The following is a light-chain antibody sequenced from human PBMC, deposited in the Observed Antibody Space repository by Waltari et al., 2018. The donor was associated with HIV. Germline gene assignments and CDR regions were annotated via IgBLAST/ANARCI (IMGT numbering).Light chain of an antibody. V-gene: IGKV3-20*01. Sequence: ELVLTQSPGTLSVSPGETATVSCRASQSISSTYVAWYQQKPGQAPRLLIYNASTRPTGIPDRFNGSGSGTDFILTNRRLEPGDSAVYYCQQYGSSPRTFGEGTKVEIK. CDR2: NAS. J-gene: IGKJ1*01. CDR3: QQYGSSPRT. CDR1: QSISSTY.